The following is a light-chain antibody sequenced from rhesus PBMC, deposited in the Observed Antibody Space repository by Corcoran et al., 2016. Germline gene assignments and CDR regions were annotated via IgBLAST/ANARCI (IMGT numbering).Light chain of an antibody. CDR2: YAN. CDR1: QGISSY. V-gene: IGKV1-32*03. J-gene: IGKJ2*01. CDR3: QQGYSTPYS. Sequence: DIQMYQSPSSLSASVGDRVTITCRASQGISSYLTWYQLTPGKAQKLLIYYANSLASGFPSMVSGSGSGTDYTLTISSLQPEDCATYYGQQGYSTPYSFGQGTKVEIK.